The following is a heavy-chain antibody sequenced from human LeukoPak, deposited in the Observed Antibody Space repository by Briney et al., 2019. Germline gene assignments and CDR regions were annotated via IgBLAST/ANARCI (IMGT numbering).Heavy chain of an antibody. CDR1: GFTFSSYS. J-gene: IGHJ4*02. D-gene: IGHD5-12*01. Sequence: GGSLRLSCAASGFTFSSYSMNWVRQAPGKGLEWVSSIGSSSSYIYYADSVKGRFTISRDNAKNSLYLQMNSLRAEDTAVYYCARVATQEYYFDYWGQGTLVTVSS. CDR2: IGSSSSYI. V-gene: IGHV3-21*01. CDR3: ARVATQEYYFDY.